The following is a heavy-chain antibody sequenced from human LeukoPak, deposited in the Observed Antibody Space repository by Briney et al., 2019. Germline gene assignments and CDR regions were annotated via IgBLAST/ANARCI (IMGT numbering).Heavy chain of an antibody. J-gene: IGHJ3*02. D-gene: IGHD3-3*01. V-gene: IGHV5-51*01. Sequence: GESLKISCKGSGYSFTSYWIGWVRQMPGKGLEWMGIIYPGDSDTRYSPSFQGQVTISADKSINTAYLQWSSLKASDTAMYYCARERGITIFGVVHDAFDIWGQGTMVTVSS. CDR3: ARERGITIFGVVHDAFDI. CDR2: IYPGDSDT. CDR1: GYSFTSYW.